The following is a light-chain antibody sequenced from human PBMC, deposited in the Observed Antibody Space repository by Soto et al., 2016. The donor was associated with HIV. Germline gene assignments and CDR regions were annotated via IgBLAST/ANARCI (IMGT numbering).Light chain of an antibody. Sequence: SYELTQPSSVSVSPGQTARITCSGDVLAKKYARWFQQKPGQAPVLVIYKDSERPSGIFERFSGSSSGTTVTLTISGAQVEDEADYYCYSAADNNLRVFGGGTKLTVL. CDR1: VLAKKY. CDR2: KDS. V-gene: IGLV3-27*01. J-gene: IGLJ3*02. CDR3: YSAADNNLRV.